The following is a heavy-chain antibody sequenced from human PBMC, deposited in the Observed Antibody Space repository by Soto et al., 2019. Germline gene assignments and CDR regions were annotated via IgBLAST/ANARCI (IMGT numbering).Heavy chain of an antibody. D-gene: IGHD2-15*01. V-gene: IGHV4-30-2*01. J-gene: IGHJ4*02. CDR3: ARGEVVALGY. CDR2: IYHSGST. Sequence: QLQLQESGSGLVKPSQTLSLTCAVSGGSISSGGYSWSWIRQPPGKGLEWIGYIYHSGSTHYNPSLXXRVTILVDRSKNQFSLKLSSVTAADTAVYYCARGEVVALGYWGQGTLVTVSS. CDR1: GGSISSGGYS.